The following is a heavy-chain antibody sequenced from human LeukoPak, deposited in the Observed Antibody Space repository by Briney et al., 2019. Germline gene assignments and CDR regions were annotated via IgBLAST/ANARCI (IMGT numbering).Heavy chain of an antibody. D-gene: IGHD3-16*02. J-gene: IGHJ3*02. CDR2: IGAGGTFT. CDR1: GFTFSSYA. CDR3: AKEGLLGRLGELSSFDAFDI. V-gene: IGHV3-23*01. Sequence: PGGSLRLSCTASGFTFSSYAMNWVRQAPGKGLEWVSGIGAGGTFTCYADSVRGRFTIFRDNSRNTLYLQMNSLRADDTAVYYCAKEGLLGRLGELSSFDAFDIWGQGTMVTVSS.